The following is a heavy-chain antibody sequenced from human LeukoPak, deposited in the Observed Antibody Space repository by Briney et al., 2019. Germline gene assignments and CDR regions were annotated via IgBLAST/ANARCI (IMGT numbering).Heavy chain of an antibody. CDR3: ARARLRNYYYYYMDV. J-gene: IGHJ6*03. Sequence: GASVKVSCKASGGTFSSYAISWVRQAPGQGLEWTGGIIPIFGTANYAQKFQGRVTITTDESTSTAYMELSSLRSEDTAVYYCARARLRNYYYYYMDVWGKGTTVTVSS. CDR2: IIPIFGTA. CDR1: GGTFSSYA. V-gene: IGHV1-69*05. D-gene: IGHD2-21*01.